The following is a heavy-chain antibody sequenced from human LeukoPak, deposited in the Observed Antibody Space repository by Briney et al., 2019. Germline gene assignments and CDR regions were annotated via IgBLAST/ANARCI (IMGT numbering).Heavy chain of an antibody. D-gene: IGHD6-13*01. J-gene: IGHJ4*02. Sequence: SVKVSCKASGGTFSSYAISWVRQAPGQGLEWMGGIIPIFGTAQYTQKFKDRVTITADESTSTAYMELNSLRSEDTAIYYCARAPFVAAGSGYWGQGTLVTVSS. CDR3: ARAPFVAAGSGY. CDR1: GGTFSSYA. V-gene: IGHV1-69*13. CDR2: IIPIFGTA.